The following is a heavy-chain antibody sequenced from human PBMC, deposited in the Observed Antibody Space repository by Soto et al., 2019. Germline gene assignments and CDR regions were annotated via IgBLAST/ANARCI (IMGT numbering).Heavy chain of an antibody. J-gene: IGHJ3*02. V-gene: IGHV4-59*08. CDR1: GGSISSYY. CDR2: IYYSGST. Sequence: SETLSLTCTVSGGSISSYYWSWIRQPPGKGLEWIGYIYYSGSTNYNPSLKSRVTISVDTPKNQFSLKLSSVTAADTAVYYCARLSGYDYAFDIWGQGTMVTVSS. D-gene: IGHD5-12*01. CDR3: ARLSGYDYAFDI.